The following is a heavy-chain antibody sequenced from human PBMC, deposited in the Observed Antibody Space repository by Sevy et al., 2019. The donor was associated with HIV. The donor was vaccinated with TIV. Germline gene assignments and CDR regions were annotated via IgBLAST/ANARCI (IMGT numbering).Heavy chain of an antibody. Sequence: GGSLSLSCAASGFTFSDYYMNWVRQAPGKGLEWVSYISSSGITIYYADSVKGRFTISRDNAKNSLYLQMNSLRAEDTAVYYCARRGRSSSLSHFDYWGQGTLVTVSS. D-gene: IGHD6-6*01. CDR3: ARRGRSSSLSHFDY. J-gene: IGHJ4*02. V-gene: IGHV3-11*01. CDR1: GFTFSDYY. CDR2: ISSSGITI.